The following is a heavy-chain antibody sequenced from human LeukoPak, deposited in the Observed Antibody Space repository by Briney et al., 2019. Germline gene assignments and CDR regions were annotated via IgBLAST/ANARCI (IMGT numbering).Heavy chain of an antibody. V-gene: IGHV3-11*04. CDR1: GFTFSDYY. CDR3: ARDLRRKYFDY. Sequence: GGSLRLSCAASGFTFSDYYMSWIRQAPGKGLEWVSYISSSGSTIYYADSVKGRYTISRDNAKNSLYLQMNSLRAEDTAVYYCARDLRRKYFDYWGQGTLVTVSS. J-gene: IGHJ4*02. D-gene: IGHD1-14*01. CDR2: ISSSGSTI.